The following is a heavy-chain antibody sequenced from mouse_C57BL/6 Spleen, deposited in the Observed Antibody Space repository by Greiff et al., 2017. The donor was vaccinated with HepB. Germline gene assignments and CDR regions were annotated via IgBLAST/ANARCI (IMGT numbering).Heavy chain of an antibody. CDR1: GYSITSGYY. Sequence: VQLKESGPGLVKPSQSLSLTCSVTGYSITSGYYWNWIRQFPGNKLEWMGYISYDGSNNYNPSLKNRISITRDTSKNQFFLKLNSVTSEDTATYCCARGGDDYVGYFDVWGTGPTVTDS. CDR3: ARGGDDYVGYFDV. D-gene: IGHD2-4*01. J-gene: IGHJ1*03. CDR2: ISYDGSN. V-gene: IGHV3-6*01.